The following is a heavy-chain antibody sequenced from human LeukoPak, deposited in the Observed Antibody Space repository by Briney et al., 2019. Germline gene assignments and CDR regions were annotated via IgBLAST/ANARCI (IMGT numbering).Heavy chain of an antibody. CDR3: ARGRVGGSSSPLAY. CDR1: GGSISSGGYY. CDR2: IYYSGST. V-gene: IGHV4-31*03. J-gene: IGHJ4*02. Sequence: SETLSLTCTVSGGSISSGGYYWSWIRQHPGKGLEWIGYIYYSGSTYYNPSLKSRVTISVDTSKNQFSLKLSSVTAADTAAYYCARGRVGGSSSPLAYWGQGTLVTVSS. D-gene: IGHD6-6*01.